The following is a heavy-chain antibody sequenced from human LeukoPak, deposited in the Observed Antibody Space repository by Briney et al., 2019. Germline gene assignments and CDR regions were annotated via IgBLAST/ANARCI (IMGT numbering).Heavy chain of an antibody. J-gene: IGHJ4*02. CDR1: GYTFTSYD. CDR2: MSPNSGNT. V-gene: IGHV1-8*01. CDR3: ATEYYYDSSGPTPLDY. D-gene: IGHD3-22*01. Sequence: ASVKVSCKTSGYTFTSYDINWVRQATGQGLEWMGYMSPNSGNTGYAQKFQGRVTMTRNTSINTAYMELSSLRSEDTAVYYCATEYYYDSSGPTPLDYWGQGTLVTVSS.